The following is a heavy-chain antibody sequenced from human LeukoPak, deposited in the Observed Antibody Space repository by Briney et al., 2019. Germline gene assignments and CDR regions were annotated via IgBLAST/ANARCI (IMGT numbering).Heavy chain of an antibody. CDR3: ASTDLLGQAFDI. CDR2: IKQDGSEK. V-gene: IGHV3-7*03. Sequence: GGSLSLSCAASGFTFSSYWMSWVRQAPGKGLEWVANIKQDGSEKYYVDSVKGRFTISRDNAKSSLYLQMNSLRAEDTAVYYCASTDLLGQAFDIWGQGTMVTVSS. D-gene: IGHD1-26*01. J-gene: IGHJ3*02. CDR1: GFTFSSYW.